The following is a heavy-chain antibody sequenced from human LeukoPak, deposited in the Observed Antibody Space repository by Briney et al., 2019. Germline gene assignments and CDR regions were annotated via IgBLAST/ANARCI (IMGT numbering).Heavy chain of an antibody. Sequence: SEALSLTCAVSGGSFSGYYWSWIRQPPGKGLEWIGEINHSGSTNYNPSLKSRVTLSVDTSKNQFSLKLSSVTAADTAVYYCARAGWGKGAFDIWGQGTMVTVSS. CDR1: GGSFSGYY. D-gene: IGHD3-16*01. CDR2: INHSGST. V-gene: IGHV4-34*01. CDR3: ARAGWGKGAFDI. J-gene: IGHJ3*02.